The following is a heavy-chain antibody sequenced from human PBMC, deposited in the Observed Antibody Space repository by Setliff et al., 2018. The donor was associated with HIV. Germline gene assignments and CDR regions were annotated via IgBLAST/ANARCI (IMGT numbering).Heavy chain of an antibody. D-gene: IGHD1-26*01. CDR2: IFAGGST. J-gene: IGHJ4*02. Sequence: SETLSLTCTVSGGSISAYYWSWIRQPAGKGLEYIGRIFAGGSTNYNPSLRSRVTISINTSKNQFSLELSSVTAADTAVYYCAMSMGAFDYWGPGALVTVSS. V-gene: IGHV4-4*07. CDR3: AMSMGAFDY. CDR1: GGSISAYY.